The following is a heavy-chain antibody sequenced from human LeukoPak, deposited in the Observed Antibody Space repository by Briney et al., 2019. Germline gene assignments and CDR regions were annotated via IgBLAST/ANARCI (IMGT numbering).Heavy chain of an antibody. D-gene: IGHD5-24*01. V-gene: IGHV4-31*03. CDR3: ARDRGDGYNSLDY. Sequence: QPSETLSLTCTVSGGSISSGGYYWSWIRQHPGKGLEWIGYIYYSGSTYYNPSLKSRVTISVYTSKNQSSLKLSSVTAADTAVYYCARDRGDGYNSLDYWGQGTLVTVSS. J-gene: IGHJ4*02. CDR2: IYYSGST. CDR1: GGSISSGGYY.